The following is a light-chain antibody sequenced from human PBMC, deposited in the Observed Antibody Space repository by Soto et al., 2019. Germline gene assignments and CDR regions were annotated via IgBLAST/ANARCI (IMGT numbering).Light chain of an antibody. CDR1: SSDVGGYNY. Sequence: QSALTQPPSASGSPGQSVTISCTGTSSDVGGYNYVSWYQQHPGKGPKLMIYEVSKRPSGVPDRFSGSKSDNTASLTVSGLQAEDEADYYCSSYAGNSHYLFGTGTKLTVL. CDR3: SSYAGNSHYL. J-gene: IGLJ1*01. V-gene: IGLV2-8*01. CDR2: EVS.